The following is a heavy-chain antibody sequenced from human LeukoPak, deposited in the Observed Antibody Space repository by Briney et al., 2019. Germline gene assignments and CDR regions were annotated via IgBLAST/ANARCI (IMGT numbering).Heavy chain of an antibody. J-gene: IGHJ3*01. CDR1: GITFSTYW. Sequence: PGGSLRLSCAASGITFSTYWMHWARQAPGKGLVWVSRINSDGSTTSYVDSVEGRFTISRDNAKNTLYLQMNSLSAEETAVYSCARAATVVDYDPSDAFDVWGKGTMVTVSS. CDR3: ARAATVVDYDPSDAFDV. D-gene: IGHD3-22*01. V-gene: IGHV3-74*01. CDR2: INSDGSTT.